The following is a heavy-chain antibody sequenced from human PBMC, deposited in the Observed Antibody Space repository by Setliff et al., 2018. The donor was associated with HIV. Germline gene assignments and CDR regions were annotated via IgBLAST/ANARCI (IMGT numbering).Heavy chain of an antibody. CDR2: ISYGGIT. D-gene: IGHD3-22*01. CDR3: ARVPGRDYYDTSGDFDY. CDR1: GGSISSSHDF. Sequence: SETLSLTCTVSGGSISSSHDFWNWIRQPPGKGLEWIGAISYGGITHYNPSLTSRVTISVDTSKNQFSLKVTSMTAADTAVYYCARVPGRDYYDTSGDFDYWGRGTLVTVSS. J-gene: IGHJ4*02. V-gene: IGHV4-39*07.